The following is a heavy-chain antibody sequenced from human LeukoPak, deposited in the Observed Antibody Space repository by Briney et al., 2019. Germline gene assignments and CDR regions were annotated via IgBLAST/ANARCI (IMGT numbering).Heavy chain of an antibody. CDR1: GFIVSSNY. D-gene: IGHD6-13*01. Sequence: GGSLRLSCAASGFIVSSNYMSWVRQAPGKGLEWLSVVYSGGSTYYADSVKGRFTVSRDNSKNTLYLQMNNLRAEDTAVYYCARGSWEAAGTTRFDYWGQGTLVTVSS. J-gene: IGHJ4*02. V-gene: IGHV3-53*01. CDR2: VYSGGST. CDR3: ARGSWEAAGTTRFDY.